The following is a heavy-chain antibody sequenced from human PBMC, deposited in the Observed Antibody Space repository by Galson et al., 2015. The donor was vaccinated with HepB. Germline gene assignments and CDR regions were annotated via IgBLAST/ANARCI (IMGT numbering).Heavy chain of an antibody. CDR1: GFSLSSGAMC. V-gene: IGHV2-70*11. D-gene: IGHD5-24*01. CDR3: ARIRALSQMAAYYDY. J-gene: IGHJ4*02. Sequence: ALVKPTQTLTLTCTFSGFSLSSGAMCVSWIRQPPGKALEWLARIDWDDDKYYSTSLRTRLTIFKVTSKNQVVLTMTNMDPEDTATYYCARIRALSQMAAYYDYWGQGALVTVSS. CDR2: IDWDDDK.